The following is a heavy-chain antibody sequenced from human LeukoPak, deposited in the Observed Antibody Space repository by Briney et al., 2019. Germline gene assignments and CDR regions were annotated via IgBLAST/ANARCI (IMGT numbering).Heavy chain of an antibody. CDR2: ISAYNGNT. J-gene: IGHJ4*02. CDR1: GGTFGSYG. V-gene: IGHV1-18*01. D-gene: IGHD1-26*01. CDR3: ATSLNSGSYAQDY. Sequence: ASVKVSCKASGGTFGSYGISWVRQAPGQGLEWMGWISAYNGNTNYAQKLQGRVTMTTDTSTSTAYMELRSLRSDDTAVYYCATSLNSGSYAQDYWGQGTLVTVSS.